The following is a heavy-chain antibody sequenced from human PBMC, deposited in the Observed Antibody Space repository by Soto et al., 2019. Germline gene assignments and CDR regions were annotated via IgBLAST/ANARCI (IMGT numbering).Heavy chain of an antibody. D-gene: IGHD3-10*01. CDR2: IGTAGDT. Sequence: GGSLRLSCAASGFTFSSYDMHWVRQATGKGLEWVSAIGTAGDTYYPGSVKGRFTISRENAKNSLYLQMNSLRAGDTAVYYCARDRGGRGRNAFDIWGQGTMVTVSS. V-gene: IGHV3-13*01. CDR1: GFTFSSYD. CDR3: ARDRGGRGRNAFDI. J-gene: IGHJ3*02.